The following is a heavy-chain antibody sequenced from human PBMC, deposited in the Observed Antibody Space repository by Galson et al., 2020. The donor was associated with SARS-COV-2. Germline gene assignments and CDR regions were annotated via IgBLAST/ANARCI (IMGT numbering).Heavy chain of an antibody. CDR1: GFTFSSYA. Sequence: GGSLRLSCAASGFTFSSYAMHWVRQAPGKGLEWVAVISYDGSNKYYADSVKGRFTISRDNSKNTLYLQMNSLRAEDTAVYYCARARLVVAATPDYWCQGTLVTVSS. CDR3: ARARLVVAATPDY. J-gene: IGHJ4*02. V-gene: IGHV3-30*04. CDR2: ISYDGSNK. D-gene: IGHD2-15*01.